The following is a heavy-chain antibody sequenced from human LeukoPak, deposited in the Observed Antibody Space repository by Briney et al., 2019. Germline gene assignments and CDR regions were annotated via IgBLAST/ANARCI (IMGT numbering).Heavy chain of an antibody. CDR1: GFTFSSYS. CDR3: ARDLHYYDSSGYYQY. Sequence: GGSLRLSCAASGFTFSSYSMNWVRGAPGKGLEWVSSISSSSSHIYYADSVKGRFTISRANAKNSLYLQMNSLRAEDPAVYYCARDLHYYDSSGYYQYWGQGTLVTVSS. J-gene: IGHJ4*02. D-gene: IGHD3-22*01. CDR2: ISSSSSHI. V-gene: IGHV3-21*01.